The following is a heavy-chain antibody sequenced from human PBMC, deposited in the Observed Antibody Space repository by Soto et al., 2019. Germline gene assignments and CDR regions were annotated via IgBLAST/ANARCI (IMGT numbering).Heavy chain of an antibody. CDR1: GFTFSSYW. Sequence: GGSLRLSCAASGFTFSSYWMHWVRQAPGKGLVWVSRINSDGSSTSYADSVKGRFTISRDNAKNTLYLQMNSLRAEDTAVYYCARDGPMGIVVTNDAFDIWGQGTMVTVSS. CDR3: ARDGPMGIVVTNDAFDI. CDR2: INSDGSST. J-gene: IGHJ3*02. D-gene: IGHD3-22*01. V-gene: IGHV3-74*01.